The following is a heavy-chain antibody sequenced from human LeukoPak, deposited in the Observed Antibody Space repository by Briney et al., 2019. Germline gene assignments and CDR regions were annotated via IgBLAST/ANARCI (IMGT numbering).Heavy chain of an antibody. CDR2: ISYDGSNK. Sequence: GGSLRLSCAASGFTFSSYGMHWVRQAPGKGLEGVAVISYDGSNKYYADSVKGRFTISRDNSKNTLYLQMNSLRAEDTAVYYCAKETRDSSGYYYPDYWGQGTLVTVSS. CDR3: AKETRDSSGYYYPDY. J-gene: IGHJ4*02. CDR1: GFTFSSYG. V-gene: IGHV3-30*18. D-gene: IGHD3-22*01.